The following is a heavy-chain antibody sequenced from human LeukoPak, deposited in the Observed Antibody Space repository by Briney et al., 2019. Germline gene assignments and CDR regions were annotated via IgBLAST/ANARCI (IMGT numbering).Heavy chain of an antibody. CDR3: ARVPRGLYYDSSGYYGFDY. J-gene: IGHJ4*02. D-gene: IGHD3-22*01. CDR1: GYTFTGYY. V-gene: IGHV1-18*04. CDR2: ISAYNGNT. Sequence: ASVKVSCKASGYTFTGYYMHWVRQAPGQGLEWMGWISAYNGNTNYAQKLQGRVTMTTDTSTSTAYMELRSLRSDDTAVYYCARVPRGLYYDSSGYYGFDYWGQGTLVTVSS.